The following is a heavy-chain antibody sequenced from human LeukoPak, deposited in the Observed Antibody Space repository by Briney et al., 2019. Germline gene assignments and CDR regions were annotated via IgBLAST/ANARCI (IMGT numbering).Heavy chain of an antibody. J-gene: IGHJ5*02. CDR2: IYYSGST. D-gene: IGHD2/OR15-2a*01. V-gene: IGHV4-59*12. Sequence: PSETLSLTCTVSGGSISSYYWSWIRQPPGKGLEWIGYIYYSGSTNYNPSLKSRVTISVDTSKNQFSLRLSSVTAADTAVYYCARDFYGLYNWFDPWGQGTLVTVSS. CDR1: GGSISSYY. CDR3: ARDFYGLYNWFDP.